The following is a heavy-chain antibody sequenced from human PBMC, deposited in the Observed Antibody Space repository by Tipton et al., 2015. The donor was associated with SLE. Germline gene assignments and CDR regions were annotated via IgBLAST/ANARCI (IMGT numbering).Heavy chain of an antibody. CDR2: IIHSGSS. J-gene: IGHJ4*02. Sequence: TLSLTCAVYGGSFRNYYWSWIRQPPGKGLEWIGEIIHSGSSNYNPSLKSRVTISVDTSKNQFSLKLSSVTAADTAVYYCARGGIAVAGTDYWGQGTLVTVSS. V-gene: IGHV4-34*01. D-gene: IGHD6-19*01. CDR3: ARGGIAVAGTDY. CDR1: GGSFRNYY.